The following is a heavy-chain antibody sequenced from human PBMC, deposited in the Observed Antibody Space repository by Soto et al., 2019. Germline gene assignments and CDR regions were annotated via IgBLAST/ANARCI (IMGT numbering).Heavy chain of an antibody. CDR2: IYPGDSDT. D-gene: IGHD6-19*01. CDR3: ARLGETAEAGDFDY. Sequence: SGESLKISCKGSGYSFTSYGIGWVRQMPGKGLEWMGIIYPGDSDTRYSPYFQGQVTISADKSISTAYLQWSSLKASDTPMYSCARLGETAEAGDFDYWGQGTLVTVSS. CDR1: GYSFTSYG. J-gene: IGHJ4*02. V-gene: IGHV5-51*01.